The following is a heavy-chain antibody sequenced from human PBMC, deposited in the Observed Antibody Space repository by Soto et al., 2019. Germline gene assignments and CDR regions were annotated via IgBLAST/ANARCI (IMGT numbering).Heavy chain of an antibody. CDR2: IIPIFSTV. J-gene: IGHJ4*02. D-gene: IGHD3-22*01. CDR3: VGYYYDTRGYYFDY. CDR1: GGTFSSYA. V-gene: IGHV1-69*01. Sequence: QVQLVQSRAEVKKPGSSVKVSCKAAGGTFSSYAISWVRQAPGQGPEWMGGIIPIFSTVNYVQKFQGRVTITADESTSTAYMELSSLRSEDTAVYYCVGYYYDTRGYYFDYWGQGTLVTVSS.